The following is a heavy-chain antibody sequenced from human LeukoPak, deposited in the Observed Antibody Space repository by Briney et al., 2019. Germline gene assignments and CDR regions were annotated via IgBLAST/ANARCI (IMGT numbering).Heavy chain of an antibody. CDR3: ADPGVGL. CDR2: IKRNGSED. Sequence: GGSLRLSCATSGFTFSDYRMSWARQAPGKGLEWVANIKRNGSEDVYVDSVKGRFTISRDNTKNSLYLQMNSLRVEDSAVYYCADPGVGLWGQGTLVTVSS. V-gene: IGHV3-7*01. CDR1: GFTFSDYR. J-gene: IGHJ4*02. D-gene: IGHD2-8*01.